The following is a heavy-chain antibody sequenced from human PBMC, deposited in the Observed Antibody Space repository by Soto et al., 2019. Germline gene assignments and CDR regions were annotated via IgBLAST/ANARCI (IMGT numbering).Heavy chain of an antibody. D-gene: IGHD3-3*01. CDR1: GDSVSSNSAA. J-gene: IGHJ4*02. CDR2: TYYRSKWYN. CDR3: ARAPAFAGVVILMTDFDY. Sequence: SQTLSLTCAISGDSVSSNSAAWNWIRQSPSRGLEWLGRTYYRSKWYNDYAVSVKSRITINPDTSKNQFSLQLNSVTPEDTAVYYCARAPAFAGVVILMTDFDYWGQGTLVTVSS. V-gene: IGHV6-1*01.